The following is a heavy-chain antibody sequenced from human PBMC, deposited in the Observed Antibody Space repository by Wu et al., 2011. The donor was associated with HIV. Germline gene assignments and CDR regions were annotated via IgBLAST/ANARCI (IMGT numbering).Heavy chain of an antibody. CDR1: GYTFTSYD. Sequence: QVQLVQSGAEVKKPGASVKVSCKASGYTFTSYDINWVRQATGQGLEWMGWMNPNSGNTGYAQKFQGRVTMTRNTSISTAYMELSSLRSEDTAVYYCARDGVPATDYYYYMDVWGKGTTVTVSS. CDR3: ARDGVPATDYYYYMDV. V-gene: IGHV1-8*02. D-gene: IGHD2-2*01. CDR2: MNPNSGNT. J-gene: IGHJ6*03.